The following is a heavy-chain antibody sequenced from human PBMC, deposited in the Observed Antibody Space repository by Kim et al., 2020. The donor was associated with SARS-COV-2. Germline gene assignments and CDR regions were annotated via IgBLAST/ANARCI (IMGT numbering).Heavy chain of an antibody. J-gene: IGHJ4*02. CDR3: ARRATETGLWFGKFNEYYFDY. V-gene: IGHV4-39*07. CDR2: IYYSGST. Sequence: SETLSLTCAVSGGSISSSSYYWGWIRQPPGKGLEWIGSIYYSGSTYYNPSLKSRVTISLDTSKNQFSLKLSSVTAADTAVYYCARRATETGLWFGKFNEYYFDYWGRGTLVTVSS. D-gene: IGHD3-10*01. CDR1: GGSISSSSYY.